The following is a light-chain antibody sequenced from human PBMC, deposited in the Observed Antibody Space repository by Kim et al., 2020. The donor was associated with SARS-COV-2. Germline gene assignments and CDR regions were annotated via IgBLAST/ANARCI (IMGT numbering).Light chain of an antibody. CDR2: DNN. CDR1: RSNIGSNH. J-gene: IGLJ3*02. Sequence: GQKVTISCSGGRSNIGSNHVSWYQQFPGTAPKLLIYDNNKRPSGIPDRFAGSRSGTSATLDITGLQTGDEADFYCGTWDTSLSAWVFGGGTQLTVL. CDR3: GTWDTSLSAWV. V-gene: IGLV1-51*01.